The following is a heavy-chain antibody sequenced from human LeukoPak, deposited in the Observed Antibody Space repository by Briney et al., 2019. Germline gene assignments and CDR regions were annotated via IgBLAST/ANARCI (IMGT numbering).Heavy chain of an antibody. D-gene: IGHD3-22*01. CDR2: ISSDGSSS. V-gene: IGHV3-74*01. J-gene: IGHJ6*02. CDR1: GFTFSSYW. Sequence: GGSLRLSCAASGFTFSSYWMHWVRQAPGKGLVWVSRISSDGSSSSYADSVKGRFTISRDNAKNTLYLQMNSLGAEDTAVYYCARRVQVGTDYYDSSPLGMDVWGQGTTVTVSS. CDR3: ARRVQVGTDYYDSSPLGMDV.